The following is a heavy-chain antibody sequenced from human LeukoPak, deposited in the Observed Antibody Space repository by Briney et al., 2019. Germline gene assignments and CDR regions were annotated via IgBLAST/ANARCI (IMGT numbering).Heavy chain of an antibody. CDR3: ARDRMITFWGVIVPSSLSSDY. V-gene: IGHV1-18*01. Sequence: ASVKVSCKASGYTFTSYGISWVRQAPGQGLEWMGWISAYNGNTNYAQKLQGRVTMTTDTSTSTAYMELRSLRSDDTAVYYCARDRMITFWGVIVPSSLSSDYWGQGTLVTVSS. J-gene: IGHJ4*02. CDR2: ISAYNGNT. CDR1: GYTFTSYG. D-gene: IGHD3-16*02.